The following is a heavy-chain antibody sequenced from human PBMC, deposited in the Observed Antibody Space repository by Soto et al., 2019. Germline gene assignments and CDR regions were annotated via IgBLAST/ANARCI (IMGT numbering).Heavy chain of an antibody. D-gene: IGHD3-3*01. CDR2: IIPIFGTA. V-gene: IGHV1-69*13. Sequence: EASVKVSCKASGGTFSSYAISWVRQAPGQGLEWMGGIIPIFGTANYAQKFQGRVTITADESTSTACMELSSLRSEDTAVYYCARVGDYDFWSGYPLRFDPWGQGTLVTVSS. J-gene: IGHJ5*02. CDR1: GGTFSSYA. CDR3: ARVGDYDFWSGYPLRFDP.